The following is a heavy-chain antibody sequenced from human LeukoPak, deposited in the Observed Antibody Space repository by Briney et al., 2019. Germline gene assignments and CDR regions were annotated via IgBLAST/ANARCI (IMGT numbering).Heavy chain of an antibody. Sequence: TGGSLRLSCAASGFMVSNHWMHWVRQAPGKGLVWVSRINTDGSSTRHADSVKGRFTISRDSAKNTLYLQMNSLRAEDTAVYYCATDTNQGRNGLDVWGQGTTVTVSS. J-gene: IGHJ6*02. CDR2: INTDGSST. V-gene: IGHV3-74*01. D-gene: IGHD1-14*01. CDR3: ATDTNQGRNGLDV. CDR1: GFMVSNHW.